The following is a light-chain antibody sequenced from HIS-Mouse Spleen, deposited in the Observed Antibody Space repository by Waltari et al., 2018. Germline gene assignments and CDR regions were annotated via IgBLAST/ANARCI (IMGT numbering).Light chain of an antibody. CDR3: SSYTSSSTEV. Sequence: QSALTQPASVSGSPGQSITISCTGTSSDVGGYNYVSWYQQHPGKPPKLIIYDVSNRPSGVSNRFSGSTSANTASLTISGLQAEDEADYYCSSYTSSSTEVFGGGTKLTVL. CDR1: SSDVGGYNY. J-gene: IGLJ2*01. CDR2: DVS. V-gene: IGLV2-14*03.